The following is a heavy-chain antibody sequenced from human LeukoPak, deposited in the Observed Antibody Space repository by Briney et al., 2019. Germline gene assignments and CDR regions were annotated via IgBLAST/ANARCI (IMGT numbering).Heavy chain of an antibody. V-gene: IGHV3-30*18. D-gene: IGHD6-13*01. CDR2: ISYDGSNK. CDR3: AKGFHLASIAAAGSKRGGDAFDI. Sequence: GSLRLSCEASGFPFSSYGMHWVRQAPGKGLEWVAVISYDGSNKYYADSVKGRFTISRDNSKNTLYLQMNSLRAEDTAVYYCAKGFHLASIAAAGSKRGGDAFDIWGQGTMVTVSS. J-gene: IGHJ3*02. CDR1: GFPFSSYG.